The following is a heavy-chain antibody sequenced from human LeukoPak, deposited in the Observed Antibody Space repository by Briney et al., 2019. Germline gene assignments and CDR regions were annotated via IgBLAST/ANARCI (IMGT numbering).Heavy chain of an antibody. CDR3: ARVVGRNIWSGYSGFDP. Sequence: GASVKVSCKASGGTFSSYAISWVRQAPGQGLEWMGGIIPIFGTANYAQKFQGRVTITTDESTSTAYMELNSLRSEDTAVCYCARVVGRNIWSGYSGFDPWGRGTLVTVSS. CDR1: GGTFSSYA. J-gene: IGHJ5*02. V-gene: IGHV1-69*05. CDR2: IIPIFGTA. D-gene: IGHD3-3*01.